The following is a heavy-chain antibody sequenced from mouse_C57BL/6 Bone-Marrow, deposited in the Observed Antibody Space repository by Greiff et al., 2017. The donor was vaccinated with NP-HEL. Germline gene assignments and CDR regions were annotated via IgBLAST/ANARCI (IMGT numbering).Heavy chain of an antibody. CDR3: ARWRLRFDY. Sequence: VKVVESGAELARPGASVKLSCKASGYTFTSYGISWVKQRTGQGLEWIGEIYPRSGNTYYNEKFKGKATLTADKSSSTAYMELRSLTSEDSAVYFCARWRLRFDYWGQGTTLTVSS. CDR2: IYPRSGNT. V-gene: IGHV1-81*01. CDR1: GYTFTSYG. J-gene: IGHJ2*01. D-gene: IGHD2-4*01.